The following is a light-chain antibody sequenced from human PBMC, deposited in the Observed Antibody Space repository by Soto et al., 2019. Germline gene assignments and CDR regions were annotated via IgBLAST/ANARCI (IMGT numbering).Light chain of an antibody. CDR1: QSISSY. CDR2: AAS. J-gene: IGKJ5*01. V-gene: IGKV1-39*01. CDR3: QQSYSTPSIT. Sequence: DIQMTQSPSSLSASVGDRVTITCRASQSISSYLNWYQQKPGKAPKLLIYAASSLQSGVISRFSGSVSVTDFTLTISSLQPEDFATYYCQQSYSTPSITFGQGTRLEIK.